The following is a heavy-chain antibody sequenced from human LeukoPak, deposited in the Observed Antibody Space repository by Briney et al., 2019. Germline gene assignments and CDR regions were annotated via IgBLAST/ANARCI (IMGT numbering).Heavy chain of an antibody. V-gene: IGHV4-38-2*02. Sequence: SETLSLTCTVSGYSISTGYYWDWIRQPPGKGLEWIGTFYHGGSTYYNPSLKSRVTISVDTSKNQFSLNLTSVTAADTAVYYCARDGEVLSSSWFWFDPWGQGTLVTVSS. CDR2: FYHGGST. CDR1: GYSISTGYY. J-gene: IGHJ5*02. CDR3: ARDGEVLSSSWFWFDP. D-gene: IGHD6-13*01.